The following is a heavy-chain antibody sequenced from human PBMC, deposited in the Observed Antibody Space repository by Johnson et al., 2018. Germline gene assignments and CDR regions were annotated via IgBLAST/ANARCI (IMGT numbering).Heavy chain of an antibody. Sequence: QVQLQESGPGLVKPSETLSLTCTVSGGSISSYYWSWIRQPPGKGLEWIGYIYYSGSTNYNPSLKSRVTISVDTSKNQFSLKLSSVTAADTAGDYCAREGGATASTRDALDIWGQGTMGTVSS. CDR2: IYYSGST. CDR3: AREGGATASTRDALDI. D-gene: IGHD1-26*01. J-gene: IGHJ3*02. CDR1: GGSISSYY. V-gene: IGHV4-59*01.